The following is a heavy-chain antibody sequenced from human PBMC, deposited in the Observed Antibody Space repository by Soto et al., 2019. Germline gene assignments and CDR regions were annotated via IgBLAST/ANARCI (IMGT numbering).Heavy chain of an antibody. D-gene: IGHD3-16*02. CDR3: ARVYDYVWGSYRSYYFDY. J-gene: IGHJ4*02. CDR1: GGTFSSYA. CDR2: IIPIFGTA. Sequence: SVKVSCKASGGTFSSYAISWVRQAPGQGLEWMGGIIPIFGTANYAQKFQGRVTITADESTSTAYMELSSLRSEDTAVYYCARVYDYVWGSYRSYYFDYWDQGTLVTVSS. V-gene: IGHV1-69*13.